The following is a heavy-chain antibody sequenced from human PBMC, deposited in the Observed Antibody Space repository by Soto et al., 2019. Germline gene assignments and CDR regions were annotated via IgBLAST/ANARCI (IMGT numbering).Heavy chain of an antibody. D-gene: IGHD2-15*01. Sequence: ASVKVSCKASGYTFTSYAMHWVRQAPEQRLEWMGWINAGNGNTKYSQKFQGRVTITRDTSASTAYMELSSLRSEDTAVFYCAREAEVVVAAIRRFGPWGQGTLVTV. CDR2: INAGNGNT. CDR3: AREAEVVVAAIRRFGP. V-gene: IGHV1-3*01. J-gene: IGHJ5*02. CDR1: GYTFTSYA.